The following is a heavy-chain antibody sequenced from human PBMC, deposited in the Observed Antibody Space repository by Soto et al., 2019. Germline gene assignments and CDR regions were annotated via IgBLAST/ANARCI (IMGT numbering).Heavy chain of an antibody. Sequence: PSQSLSLTCAISGDSVSSNSAVWNWIRQSPSRGLERLGRTYYRSKWYNDYAVSVKSRITINPDTSKNQFSLQLNSVTPEDTAVYYCARASPAPYYYDSSGYYNLADVWGQGTTVTVSS. CDR1: GDSVSSNSAV. J-gene: IGHJ6*02. CDR2: TYYRSKWYN. CDR3: ARASPAPYYYDSSGYYNLADV. V-gene: IGHV6-1*01. D-gene: IGHD3-22*01.